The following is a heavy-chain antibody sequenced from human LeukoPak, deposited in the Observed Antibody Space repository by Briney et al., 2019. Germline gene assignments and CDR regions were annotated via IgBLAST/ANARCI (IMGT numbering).Heavy chain of an antibody. CDR2: IYTSGST. D-gene: IGHD6-19*01. Sequence: PSETLSLTCTVSGGSISSYYWSWIRQPAGKGLEWIGSIYTSGSTNYNPSLKSRVTMSVDTSKNQFSLKLSSVTAADTAVYYCAREPVGIAVAGTFDYWGQGTLVTVSS. J-gene: IGHJ4*02. CDR1: GGSISSYY. CDR3: AREPVGIAVAGTFDY. V-gene: IGHV4-4*07.